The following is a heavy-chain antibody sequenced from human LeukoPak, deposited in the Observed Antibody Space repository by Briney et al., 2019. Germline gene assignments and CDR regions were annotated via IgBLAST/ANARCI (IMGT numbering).Heavy chain of an antibody. J-gene: IGHJ3*02. CDR1: GYTFTSYY. V-gene: IGHV1-46*01. CDR3: ARYCSSTSCYFDPYAFDI. Sequence: ASVKVSCKASGYTFTSYYMHWVRQAPGQGLEWMGIINPSGGSTSYAQKFQGRVTMTRDTSTSTVYMELSSLRSEDTAVYYCARYCSSTSCYFDPYAFDIWGQGTMVTVSS. D-gene: IGHD2-2*01. CDR2: INPSGGST.